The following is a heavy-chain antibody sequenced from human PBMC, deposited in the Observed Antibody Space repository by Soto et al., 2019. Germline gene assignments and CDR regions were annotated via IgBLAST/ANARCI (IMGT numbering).Heavy chain of an antibody. D-gene: IGHD6-13*01. CDR1: GFSLSTSGVG. CDR2: IYWDDDK. CDR3: AHRVIAEDWFDP. V-gene: IGHV2-5*02. Sequence: QITLKESGPTLVKPTQTLTLTCTFSGFSLSTSGVGVGWIRQPPGKALEWLALIYWDDDKRYSPSLKSRLTITKDTAKNQVVLTMTNMDPVDTATYYFAHRVIAEDWFDPWGQGTLVTVSS. J-gene: IGHJ5*02.